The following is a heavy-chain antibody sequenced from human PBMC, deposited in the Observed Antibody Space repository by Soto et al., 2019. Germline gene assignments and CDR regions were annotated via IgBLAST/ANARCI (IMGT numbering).Heavy chain of an antibody. J-gene: IGHJ4*02. V-gene: IGHV1-18*04. CDR1: GDTFTSNG. CDR3: ARAPGSSSRPLAFDY. CDR2: ISIYNGNT. D-gene: IGHD6-6*01. Sequence: GSSVKVSCKASGDTFTSNGISGVRQAPGQGLEWLAWISIYNGNTQYAQKVQGRVTMTTDTSTNTAYMELRSLRSDDTAVYYCARAPGSSSRPLAFDYWGQGTLVTVSS.